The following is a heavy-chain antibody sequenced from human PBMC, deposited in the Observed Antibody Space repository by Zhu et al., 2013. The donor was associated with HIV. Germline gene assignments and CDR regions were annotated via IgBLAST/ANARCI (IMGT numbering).Heavy chain of an antibody. CDR2: INAGNGNT. CDR1: GYTFSSYG. CDR3: AWVPPRTYRDNFYYYYGMDV. V-gene: IGHV1-3*01. J-gene: IGHJ6*02. Sequence: QVQLVQSGAEVKKPGASVKVSCKTSGYTFSSYGMHWVRQAPGQRLEWMGWINAGNGNTKYSQKFQGRVTITRDTSASIAYMELSSLTSEDTAVYYCAWVPPRTYRDNFYYYYGMDVWGQGTTVTVSS. D-gene: IGHD3-10*01.